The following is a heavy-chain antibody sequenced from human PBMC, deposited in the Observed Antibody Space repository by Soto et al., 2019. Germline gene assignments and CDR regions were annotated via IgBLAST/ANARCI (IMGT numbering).Heavy chain of an antibody. CDR1: GGALSSGDLY. D-gene: IGHD6-13*01. Sequence: SETLSLTCTVSGGALSSGDLYWSWILHPPGKGLEWIGYSYYTCATQYNPSLRSRVDMSLATSKNQSSLKLSSLNAADTAVYYCDREIAAALGAWFETWGKGTKVTVSS. CDR3: DREIAAALGAWFET. CDR2: SYYTCAT. J-gene: IGHJ5*02. V-gene: IGHV4-30-4*01.